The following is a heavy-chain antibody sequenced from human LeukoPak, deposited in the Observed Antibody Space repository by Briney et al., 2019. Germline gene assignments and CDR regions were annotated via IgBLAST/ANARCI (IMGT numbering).Heavy chain of an antibody. CDR3: ARSRIQLWNSPFDY. CDR2: IYYSGST. J-gene: IGHJ4*02. CDR1: GGSISSGGYY. D-gene: IGHD5-18*01. Sequence: PSQTLSLTCTVSGGSISSGGYYWSWIRQHPGKGLEWIGYIYYSGSTYYNPSLKSRVTISVDTSRDQFSLKLNSVTAADTAVYYCARSRIQLWNSPFDYRGQGTLVTVSS. V-gene: IGHV4-31*03.